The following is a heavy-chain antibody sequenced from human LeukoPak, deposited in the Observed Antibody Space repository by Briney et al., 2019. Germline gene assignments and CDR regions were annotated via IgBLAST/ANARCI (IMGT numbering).Heavy chain of an antibody. Sequence: SESLSLTCTVSGGSITTYYWSWIRQPPGKGLEWIGYIYYSGSTNYNPSLKSRVTISVDTSKNQFSLKLSSVTAADTAVYYCARGREGIRGHYFDYWGQGTLVTVSS. J-gene: IGHJ4*02. V-gene: IGHV4-59*01. CDR1: GGSITTYY. CDR2: IYYSGST. D-gene: IGHD3-10*01. CDR3: ARGREGIRGHYFDY.